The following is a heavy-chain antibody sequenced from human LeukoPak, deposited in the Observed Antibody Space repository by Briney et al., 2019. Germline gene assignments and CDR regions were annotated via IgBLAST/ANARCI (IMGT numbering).Heavy chain of an antibody. CDR3: ARRVGSYVDY. CDR2: NYYSGGT. J-gene: IGHJ4*02. CDR1: GGSIRSSSYY. D-gene: IGHD3-16*01. Sequence: PSETLSLTCTVSGGSIRSSSYYWSWIRQPPGKGLEWIGSNYYSGGTYYNPSLKSRVTISVDTSKNQFSLKLSSVTAADTAVYYCARRVGSYVDYWGQGTLVTVSS. V-gene: IGHV4-39*01.